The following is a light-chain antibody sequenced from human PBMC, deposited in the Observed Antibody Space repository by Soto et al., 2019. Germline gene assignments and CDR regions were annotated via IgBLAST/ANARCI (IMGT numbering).Light chain of an antibody. Sequence: EILLTQSPATLSLSPGERATLSCRASQSVSSYLAWYQQKPGQAPRLLIYDASNRATGIPARFSGSGSGTVFTLTIRSLEPEDFAVYYCQQRSNWPLTFGGGTKVEIK. J-gene: IGKJ4*01. CDR3: QQRSNWPLT. CDR1: QSVSSY. CDR2: DAS. V-gene: IGKV3-11*01.